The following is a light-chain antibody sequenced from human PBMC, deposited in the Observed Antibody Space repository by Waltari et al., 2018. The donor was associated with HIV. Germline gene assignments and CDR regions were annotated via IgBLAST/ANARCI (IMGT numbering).Light chain of an antibody. CDR2: NTN. CDR1: SGSSTSTYY. V-gene: IGLV8-61*01. CDR3: LLYMGSGVWV. J-gene: IGLJ3*02. Sequence: QTVVTQEPSFSVSPGGTVTLTCGLSSGSSTSTYYPSWNQQTPGQAPRTLITNTNTRSSGVPDRFSGSILGNRAALTITGPQADDESAYYCLLYMGSGVWVFGGGTKLTVL.